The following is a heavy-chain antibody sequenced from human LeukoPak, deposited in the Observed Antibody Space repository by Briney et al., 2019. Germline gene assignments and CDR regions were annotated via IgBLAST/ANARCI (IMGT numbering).Heavy chain of an antibody. CDR1: GYIFTINS. V-gene: IGHV1-18*04. Sequence: ASVSVSFKPSGYIFTINSITWVRQASGQQREWMGWISTFNGYTKYAQNLQGRITMTRDRYTRTVYLEMRKLRSDDPTFYFCARGEFYYDLWGQGTLVTVSS. CDR2: ISTFNGYT. CDR3: ARGEFYYDL. D-gene: IGHD3-16*01. J-gene: IGHJ4*02.